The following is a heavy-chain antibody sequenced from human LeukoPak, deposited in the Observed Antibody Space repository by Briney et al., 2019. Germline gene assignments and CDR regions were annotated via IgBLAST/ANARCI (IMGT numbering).Heavy chain of an antibody. CDR3: ARRNIAWYFDY. J-gene: IGHJ4*02. V-gene: IGHV3-48*02. Sequence: GGSLRLSCAASGFTFSTYNMNWVRQAPGKGLEWVSYITTSSSTIYYADSVKGRFTISRDNAKNSLYLQMNSLRDADTAVYYCARRNIAWYFDYWGQGTLVTVSS. D-gene: IGHD2/OR15-2a*01. CDR1: GFTFSTYN. CDR2: ITTSSSTI.